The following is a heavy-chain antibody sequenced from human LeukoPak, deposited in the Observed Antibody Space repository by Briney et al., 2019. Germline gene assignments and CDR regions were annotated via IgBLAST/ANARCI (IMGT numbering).Heavy chain of an antibody. CDR3: ARGTGITMVRGLTTRGFDP. CDR1: GGSFSGYY. CDR2: INHSGST. J-gene: IGHJ5*02. D-gene: IGHD3-10*01. Sequence: SETLSLTCAVYGGSFSGYYWSWIRQPPGKGLEWIGEINHSGSTNYNPSLKSRVTISVDTSKNQFSLKLSSVTAADTAVYYCARGTGITMVRGLTTRGFDPWGQGTLVTVSS. V-gene: IGHV4-34*01.